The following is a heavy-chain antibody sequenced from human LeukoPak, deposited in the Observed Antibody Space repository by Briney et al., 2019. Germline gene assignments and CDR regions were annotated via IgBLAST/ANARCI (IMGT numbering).Heavy chain of an antibody. J-gene: IGHJ6*03. D-gene: IGHD4-17*01. CDR2: ISYDGSNK. CDR3: ARRFRYDDYYYYYYYMDV. V-gene: IGHV3-30-3*01. CDR1: GFTFSSYA. Sequence: GGSLRLSCAASGFTFSSYAMHWVRQAPGKGLEWVAVISYDGSNKYYADSVKGRFTISRDNSKNTLYLQMNSLRAEDTAVYYCARRFRYDDYYYYYYYMDVWGKGATVTVSS.